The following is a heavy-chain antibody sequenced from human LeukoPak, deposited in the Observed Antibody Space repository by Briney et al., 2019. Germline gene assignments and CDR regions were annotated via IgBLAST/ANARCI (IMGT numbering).Heavy chain of an antibody. V-gene: IGHV3-30-3*01. CDR2: ISYDGSNK. CDR3: AKDRGSGSSGGEYYFDY. CDR1: GFTFSSYA. J-gene: IGHJ4*02. D-gene: IGHD6-6*01. Sequence: GGSLRLSCAASGFTFSSYAMHWVRQAPGKGLEWVAVISYDGSNKYYADSVKGRFTISRDNSKNTLYLQMNSLRAEDTAVYYCAKDRGSGSSGGEYYFDYWGQGTLVTVSS.